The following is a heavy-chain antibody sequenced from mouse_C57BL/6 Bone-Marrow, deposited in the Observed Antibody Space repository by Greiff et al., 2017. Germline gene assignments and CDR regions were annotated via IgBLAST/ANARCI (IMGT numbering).Heavy chain of an antibody. CDR3: ARALYGSSLHWYFDV. CDR2: ISYDGSN. D-gene: IGHD1-1*01. CDR1: GYSITSGYY. J-gene: IGHJ1*03. V-gene: IGHV3-6*01. Sequence: EVQLVESGPGLVKPSQSLSLTCSVTGYSITSGYYWNWIRQFPGNKLEWMGYISYDGSNNYNPSLKNRISITRDTSKNQFFLKLNSVTTEDTATYYCARALYGSSLHWYFDVWGTGTTVTVSS.